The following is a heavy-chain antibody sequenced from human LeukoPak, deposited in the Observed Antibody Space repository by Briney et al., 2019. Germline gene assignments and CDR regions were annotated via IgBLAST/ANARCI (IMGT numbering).Heavy chain of an antibody. CDR3: VKTPYYYDRDEMDV. V-gene: IGHV3-64*05. CDR2: ISNNGGST. Sequence: HTGGSLRLSCSASGFTFISHAMHWVRQAPGKGLEYVSAISNNGGSTYYADSVKGRFIISRDNSKNTLYFQMSGLRPEDTAVYYCVKTPYYYDRDEMDVWGQGTTVTVS. CDR1: GFTFISHA. J-gene: IGHJ6*02. D-gene: IGHD3-22*01.